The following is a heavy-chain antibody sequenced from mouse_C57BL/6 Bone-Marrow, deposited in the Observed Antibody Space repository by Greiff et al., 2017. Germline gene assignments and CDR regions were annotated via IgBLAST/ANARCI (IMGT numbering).Heavy chain of an antibody. D-gene: IGHD1-1*01. CDR2: IHPNSGST. CDR1: GYTFTSYW. CDR3: ARRLCSSHGYGDV. V-gene: IGHV1-64*01. Sequence: VQLQQPGAELVKPGASVKLSCKASGYTFTSYWMHWVKQRPGQGLEWIGMIHPNSGSTNYNEKFKSKATLTVDKSSSTAYMQLSSLTSEASAVYYCARRLCSSHGYGDVWGTGTTVTVSS. J-gene: IGHJ1*03.